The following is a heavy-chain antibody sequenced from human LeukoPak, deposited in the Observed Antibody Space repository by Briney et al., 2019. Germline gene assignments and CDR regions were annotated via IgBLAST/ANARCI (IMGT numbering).Heavy chain of an antibody. V-gene: IGHV1-69*13. D-gene: IGHD5-18*01. CDR2: IIPIFGTA. Sequence: SVKVSCKASGGTFSSYAISWVRQAPGQGLEWMGGIIPIFGTANYAQKFQGRVTITADESTSTAYMELSSLRSEDTAVYYCARDPPSGVDTYYYYYMDVWGKGTTVTVSS. CDR3: ARDPPSGVDTYYYYYMDV. J-gene: IGHJ6*03. CDR1: GGTFSSYA.